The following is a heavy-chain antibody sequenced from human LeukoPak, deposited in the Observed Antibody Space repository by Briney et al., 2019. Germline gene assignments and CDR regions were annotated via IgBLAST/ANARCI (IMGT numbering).Heavy chain of an antibody. CDR1: GYTFTSYY. CDR3: ATERGVRDQKISYYYGMDV. V-gene: IGHV1-46*01. J-gene: IGHJ6*02. Sequence: ASVKVSCKASGYTFTSYYMHCVRQAPGQGLEWMGIINPSGGSTSYAQKFQGRVTMTRDTSTSTVYMELSSLRSEDTAVYYCATERGVRDQKISYYYGMDVWGQGTTVTVSS. CDR2: INPSGGST. D-gene: IGHD3-16*01.